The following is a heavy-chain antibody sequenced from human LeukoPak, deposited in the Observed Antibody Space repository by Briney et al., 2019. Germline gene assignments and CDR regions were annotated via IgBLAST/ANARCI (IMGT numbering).Heavy chain of an antibody. CDR3: ARQMTTVTDYNWFDP. J-gene: IGHJ5*01. V-gene: IGHV4-4*09. Sequence: SETLSLTCTVSGGSISSYYWSWIRQPPGKGLEWIGYIYTSGSTNYNPSLKSRVTISVDTSKNQFSLKLSSVTAADTAVYYCARQMTTVTDYNWFDPWGQGTTVTVSS. CDR2: IYTSGST. D-gene: IGHD4-11*01. CDR1: GGSISSYY.